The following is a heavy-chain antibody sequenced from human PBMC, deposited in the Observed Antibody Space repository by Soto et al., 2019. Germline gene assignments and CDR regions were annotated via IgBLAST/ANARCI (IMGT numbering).Heavy chain of an antibody. CDR2: IYSGGST. D-gene: IGHD3-10*01. CDR1: GFTVSSNY. V-gene: IGHV3-66*04. Sequence: EVQLVESGGGLVQPGGSLRLSCAASGFTVSSNYMSWVRQAPGKGLEWVSVIYSGGSTYYADSVKGRFTISRDNSKNTLDLQMNSLRAEDTAVYYCARPMVRGVILDAFDIWGQGTMVTVSS. CDR3: ARPMVRGVILDAFDI. J-gene: IGHJ3*02.